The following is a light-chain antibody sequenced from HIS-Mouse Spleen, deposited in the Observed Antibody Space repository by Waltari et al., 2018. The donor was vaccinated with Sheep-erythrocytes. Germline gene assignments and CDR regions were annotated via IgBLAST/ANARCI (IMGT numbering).Light chain of an antibody. CDR2: ASS. CDR1: QGISSW. J-gene: IGKJ3*01. CDR3: QQANSFT. Sequence: DIQMTQSPSSVSASVGDRVTITCRASQGISSWLAWSQQKPGKAPKLLVYASSSLQSGVPSRFSGRGSGTDFTLTISSLQPEDFSTYYCQQANSFTFGPGTKVDIK. V-gene: IGKV1-12*02.